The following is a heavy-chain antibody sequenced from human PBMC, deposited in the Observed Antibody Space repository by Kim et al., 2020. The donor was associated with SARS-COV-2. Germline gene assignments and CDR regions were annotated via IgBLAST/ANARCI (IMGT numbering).Heavy chain of an antibody. CDR1: GGSISSSSYY. Sequence: SETLSLTCTVSGGSISSSSYYWGWIRQPPGKGLEWIGSIYYSGSTYYNPSLKSRVTISVDTSKNQFSLKLSSVTAADTAVYYCARRRSRYCSSTSCPPPFDYWGQGTLVTVSS. J-gene: IGHJ4*02. CDR2: IYYSGST. CDR3: ARRRSRYCSSTSCPPPFDY. V-gene: IGHV4-39*01. D-gene: IGHD2-2*01.